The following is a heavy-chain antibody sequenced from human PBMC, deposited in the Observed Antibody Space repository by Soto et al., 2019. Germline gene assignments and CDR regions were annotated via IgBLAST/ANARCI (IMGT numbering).Heavy chain of an antibody. CDR1: GYDFSSYG. CDR3: VRDPQRNDY. Sequence: QVQLVQSGADVKKPGASVKVSCKASGYDFSSYGISWVRQAPGQGLEWMGWISASNGNRDYAQQFQGRVTMTSDTSRTTAYMELRSLRSDDTAVYYCVRDPQRNDYWGQGTLVNVSS. CDR2: ISASNGNR. J-gene: IGHJ4*02. V-gene: IGHV1-18*04. D-gene: IGHD2-2*01.